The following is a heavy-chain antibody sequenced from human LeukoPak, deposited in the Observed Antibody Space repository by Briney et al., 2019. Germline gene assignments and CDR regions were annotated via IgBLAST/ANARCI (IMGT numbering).Heavy chain of an antibody. CDR1: GSSISASHYY. CDR3: ARDGETAYSSSGYYYYMDV. D-gene: IGHD6-6*01. J-gene: IGHJ6*03. CDR2: IYYSGNT. V-gene: IGHV4-39*07. Sequence: SETLSLTCTVSGSSISASHYYWVWIRQPPGKGLEWIGSIYYSGNTYYNPSLKSRVAISVDTSKNQFSLKLSSVTAADTAVYYCARDGETAYSSSGYYYYMDVWGKGTTVTVSS.